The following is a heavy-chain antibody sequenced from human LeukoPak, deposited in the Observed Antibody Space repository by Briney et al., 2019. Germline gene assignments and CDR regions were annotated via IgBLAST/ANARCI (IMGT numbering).Heavy chain of an antibody. CDR1: GFTFSSYW. J-gene: IGHJ5*02. CDR2: INGDGRNI. V-gene: IGHV3-74*01. Sequence: GGFLRLSCVASGFTFSSYWMHRVRQDPRKGLVWVSRINGDGRNINYADSVRGRFTISRDNAKNTLYLQMNTLRVEDTAVYYCAVSNWMDPWGQGTLVTVSS. CDR3: AVSNWMDP.